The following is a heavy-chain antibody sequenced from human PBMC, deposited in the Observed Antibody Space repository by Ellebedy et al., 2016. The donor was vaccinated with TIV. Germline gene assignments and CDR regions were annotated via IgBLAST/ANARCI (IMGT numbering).Heavy chain of an antibody. J-gene: IGHJ4*02. CDR2: IYSSGST. Sequence: MPSETLSLTCSVSGGSTRSYYWTWIRQPAGKGLEWIGRIYSSGSTNYNPSLKSRVSQSIDTSKNQFSLNLSSVTAADTAVYYCAREYSSYDGAYLDSWGQGILVTVSS. CDR3: AREYSSYDGAYLDS. V-gene: IGHV4-4*07. D-gene: IGHD5-12*01. CDR1: GGSTRSYY.